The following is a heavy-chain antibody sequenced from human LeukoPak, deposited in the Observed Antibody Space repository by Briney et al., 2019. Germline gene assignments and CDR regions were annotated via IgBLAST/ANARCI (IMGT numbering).Heavy chain of an antibody. V-gene: IGHV3-30*03. J-gene: IGHJ4*02. CDR3: ARSFFQWNYGSCLDS. D-gene: IGHD1-7*01. CDR2: ISYDGSNK. CDR1: GFTFSSYV. Sequence: GGSLRLSCAASGFTFSSYVMHWVRQAPGKGLEWVAVISYDGSNKYYADSVKGRFTISRDNSRSILYLQMNSLRPEDTAVYSCARSFFQWNYGSCLDSWGQGTLVTVSS.